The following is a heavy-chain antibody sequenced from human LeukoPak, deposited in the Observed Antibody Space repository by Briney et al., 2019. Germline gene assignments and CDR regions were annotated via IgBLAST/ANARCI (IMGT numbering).Heavy chain of an antibody. J-gene: IGHJ3*02. V-gene: IGHV1-18*01. CDR2: ISAYNGNT. Sequence: ASVKVSCKASGYTFTSYGISWVRQAPGQGLEWMGWISAYNGNTNYAQKLQGRVTMTTDTSTSTAYMELRSLRSEDTAVYYCARDLLSYYYDSSGWSRGAFDIWGQGTMVTVSS. CDR1: GYTFTSYG. CDR3: ARDLLSYYYDSSGWSRGAFDI. D-gene: IGHD3-22*01.